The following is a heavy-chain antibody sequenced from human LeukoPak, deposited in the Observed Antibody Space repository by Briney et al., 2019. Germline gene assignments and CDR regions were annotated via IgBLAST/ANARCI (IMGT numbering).Heavy chain of an antibody. V-gene: IGHV3-30*03. CDR1: GFTFSSYG. D-gene: IGHD3-22*01. J-gene: IGHJ4*02. CDR3: ARSIVVGNYFDY. Sequence: GGSLRLSCAASGFTFSSYGMHWVRQAPGKGLEWVAAISYDGSNKYYADSVKGRFTISRDNSKNTLYLQMNSLRAEDTAVYYCARSIVVGNYFDYWGQGTLVTVSS. CDR2: ISYDGSNK.